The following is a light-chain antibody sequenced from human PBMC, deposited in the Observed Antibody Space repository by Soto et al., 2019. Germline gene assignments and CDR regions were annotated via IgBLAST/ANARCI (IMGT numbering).Light chain of an antibody. Sequence: DIQMTQSPSSLSASVGDRVTITCRASQSISSYFNWYQQKPGKAPKPLIYAASSLQSGVPSRFSGSGSGTDFTLTISSLQPEDFATYYCQQSYSTPLTFGGGTKVEIK. CDR2: AAS. J-gene: IGKJ4*01. CDR1: QSISSY. CDR3: QQSYSTPLT. V-gene: IGKV1-39*01.